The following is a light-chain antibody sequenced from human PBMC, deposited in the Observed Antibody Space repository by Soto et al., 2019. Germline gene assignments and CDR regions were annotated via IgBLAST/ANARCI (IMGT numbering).Light chain of an antibody. CDR3: QQYGSSPLVT. Sequence: EIVLTQSPGTLSLSPGERATLSCRASQSVSSSYLAWYQQKPGQAPRLLIYGASSRATGIPDRFSGSGSGTDFTLTISRLEPEDFAGYYCQQYGSSPLVTFGQGTRVEIK. CDR2: GAS. V-gene: IGKV3-20*01. CDR1: QSVSSSY. J-gene: IGKJ5*01.